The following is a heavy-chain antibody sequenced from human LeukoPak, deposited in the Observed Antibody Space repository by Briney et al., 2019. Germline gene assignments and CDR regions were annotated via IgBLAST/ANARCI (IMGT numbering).Heavy chain of an antibody. CDR3: ANTLNIVVVPAAMRPGY. CDR2: FSGSGGST. V-gene: IGHV3-23*01. Sequence: PGGSLRLSCAASGFTFSSYAMSWVRQAPGKGLEWVSAFSGSGGSTYYADSVKGRFTISRDNSKNTLYLQMNSLRAEDTAVYYCANTLNIVVVPAAMRPGYWGQGTLVTVSS. CDR1: GFTFSSYA. D-gene: IGHD2-2*01. J-gene: IGHJ4*02.